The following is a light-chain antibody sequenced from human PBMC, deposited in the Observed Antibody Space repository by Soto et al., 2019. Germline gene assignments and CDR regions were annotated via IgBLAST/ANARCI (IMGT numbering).Light chain of an antibody. V-gene: IGKV1-33*01. CDR1: QDISNS. CDR2: EPS. Sequence: DIQMTQSPSSLSTSVGERVTITCQASQDISNSLNWYQQKPGKAPNLLINEPSKFQTGVPSRFSGGRSGTHFALAISNLQPEDNATYCGQHDDYHPRYSFGLGTKLEIK. CDR3: QHDDYHPRYS. J-gene: IGKJ2*03.